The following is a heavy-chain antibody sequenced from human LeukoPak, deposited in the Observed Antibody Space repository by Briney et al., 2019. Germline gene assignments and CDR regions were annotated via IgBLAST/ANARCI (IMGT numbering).Heavy chain of an antibody. Sequence: TGGSLRLSCAASGFAFSSYWMHWVRQAPGKGLVWVSRINSDGSSTSYADSVKGRFTISRDNAKNTLYLQMNSLRAEDTAVYYCARGTAPHNAFDIWGQGTMVTVSS. CDR3: ARGTAPHNAFDI. V-gene: IGHV3-74*01. CDR1: GFAFSSYW. J-gene: IGHJ3*02. CDR2: INSDGSST.